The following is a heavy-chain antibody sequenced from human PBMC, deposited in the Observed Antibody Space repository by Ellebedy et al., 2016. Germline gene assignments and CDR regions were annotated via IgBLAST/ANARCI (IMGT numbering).Heavy chain of an antibody. D-gene: IGHD4/OR15-4a*01. CDR3: ARTARVPDM. Sequence: SETLSLTCAVSGGSISSSNWWSWVRQPPGRGLEWIGEIYHSGTTNYNPFLKSRVAISIDWSKKQFSLRLTSVTAADTAVYFCARTARVPDMWGQGTLVTVSS. CDR2: IYHSGTT. V-gene: IGHV4-4*02. J-gene: IGHJ3*02. CDR1: GGSISSSNW.